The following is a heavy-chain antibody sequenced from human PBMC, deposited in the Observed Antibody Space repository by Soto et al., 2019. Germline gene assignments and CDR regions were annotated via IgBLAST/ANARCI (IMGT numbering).Heavy chain of an antibody. V-gene: IGHV4-59*01. J-gene: IGHJ6*02. CDR2: IYYSGST. D-gene: IGHD6-19*01. CDR3: ARVTVAGRTDV. Sequence: SETLSLTCTVSGGSISSYYWSWIRQPPGKGLEWIGYIYYSGSTNYNPSLKSRVTISVDTSKNQFSLKLSSVTAADTAVYYCARVTVAGRTDVWGQWTMVTDSS. CDR1: GGSISSYY.